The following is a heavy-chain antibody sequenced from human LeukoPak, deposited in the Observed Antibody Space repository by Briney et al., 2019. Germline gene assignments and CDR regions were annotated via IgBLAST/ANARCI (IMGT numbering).Heavy chain of an antibody. V-gene: IGHV3-23*01. J-gene: IGHJ4*02. CDR2: ISESGDST. CDR3: AKERGWLQLFDY. Sequence: GGSLRLSCAASGFTFSSYAMSWVRQAPGKGLEWVSAISESGDSTYYADSVKGRFTISRDNSKNTLYLQMNSLRAKDTAVYYCAKERGWLQLFDYWGQGTLVTVPS. CDR1: GFTFSSYA. D-gene: IGHD5-24*01.